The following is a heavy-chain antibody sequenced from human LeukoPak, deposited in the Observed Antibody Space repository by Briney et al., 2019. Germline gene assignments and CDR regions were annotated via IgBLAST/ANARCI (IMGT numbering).Heavy chain of an antibody. J-gene: IGHJ4*02. CDR2: ISSSSSYI. Sequence: GGSLRLSCAASGSTFSSYSMNWVRQAPGKGLEWVSSISSSSSYIYYADSVKGRFTISRDNAKNSLYLQMNSLRAEDTAVYYCARDQYYYGSGSYPLFGYWGQGTLVTVSS. CDR1: GSTFSSYS. CDR3: ARDQYYYGSGSYPLFGY. V-gene: IGHV3-21*01. D-gene: IGHD3-10*01.